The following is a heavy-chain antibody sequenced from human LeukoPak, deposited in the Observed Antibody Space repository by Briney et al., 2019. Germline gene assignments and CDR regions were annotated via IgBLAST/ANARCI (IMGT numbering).Heavy chain of an antibody. J-gene: IGHJ4*02. D-gene: IGHD6-19*01. CDR1: GFTFSSYS. Sequence: GGSLRLSCAASGFTFSSYSMNWVRQAPGKGLEWVSSISSSSSYIYYADSVKGRCTISRDNAKNSLYLQMNSLRAEDTAVYYCARGNSGWFDYWGQGTLVTVSS. CDR2: ISSSSSYI. V-gene: IGHV3-21*01. CDR3: ARGNSGWFDY.